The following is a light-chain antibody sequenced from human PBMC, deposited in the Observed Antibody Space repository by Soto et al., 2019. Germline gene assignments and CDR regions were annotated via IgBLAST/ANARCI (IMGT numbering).Light chain of an antibody. CDR1: SSNLGAGYD. CDR3: CSYAGNSDVV. J-gene: IGLJ2*01. CDR2: GNR. V-gene: IGLV1-40*01. Sequence: QAVVTQPPSVSGAPGQRVTISCTGNSSNLGAGYDVHWYQQLPGAAPKLVIFGNRNRPSGVPERFSGSKSGTSASLAITGLQAEDEADYHCCSYAGNSDVVFAGGTKLTVL.